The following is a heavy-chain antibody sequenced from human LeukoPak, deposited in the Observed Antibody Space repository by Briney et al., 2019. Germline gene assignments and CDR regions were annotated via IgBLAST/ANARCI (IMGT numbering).Heavy chain of an antibody. J-gene: IGHJ6*03. CDR2: MNPNSGNT. CDR1: GYTFTSYD. D-gene: IGHD4-17*01. V-gene: IGHV1-8*01. CDR3: ARGPRLRKSYYYYYYMDV. Sequence: EASVKVSCKASGYTFTSYDINWVRQATGQGLEWMGWMNPNSGNTGYAQKFQGRVTMTRNTSISTAYMELSSLRSEDTAVYYCARGPRLRKSYYYYYYMDVWGKGTTVTVSS.